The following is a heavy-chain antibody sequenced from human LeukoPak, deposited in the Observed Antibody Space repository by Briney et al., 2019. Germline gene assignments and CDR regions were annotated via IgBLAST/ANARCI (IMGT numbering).Heavy chain of an antibody. Sequence: PGGSLRLSCAASGFMFSSYWMSWVRQAPGKGLEWVSVISGSDGSTYYADSVKGRFTISRDNSRNTLYVQMNSLTAEDTAVYYCAKDRHCSSISCYRGYFDYWGQGTLVTVSS. CDR2: ISGSDGST. V-gene: IGHV3-23*01. J-gene: IGHJ4*02. CDR3: AKDRHCSSISCYRGYFDY. CDR1: GFMFSSYW. D-gene: IGHD2-2*01.